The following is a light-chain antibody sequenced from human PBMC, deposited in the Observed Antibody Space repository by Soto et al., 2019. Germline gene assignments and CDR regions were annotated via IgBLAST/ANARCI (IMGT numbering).Light chain of an antibody. J-gene: IGLJ1*01. CDR3: CSYAGSSTYV. V-gene: IGLV2-23*01. Sequence: QSALTQPASVSGSPGQSITISCTGTSSDVGSYNLVSWYQQHPGKAPKFMIYEATKRPSGVSNRFAGSKSGNTASLTISGLQAEDEADYYCCSYAGSSTYVFGTGTKLTVL. CDR1: SSDVGSYNL. CDR2: EAT.